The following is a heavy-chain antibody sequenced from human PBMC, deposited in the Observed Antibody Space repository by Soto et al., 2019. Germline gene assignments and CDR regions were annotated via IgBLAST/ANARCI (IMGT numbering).Heavy chain of an antibody. V-gene: IGHV3-7*01. J-gene: IGHJ5*02. D-gene: IGHD5-12*01. Sequence: PGGSLILSCAASGFSFSTYWMSWVRQAPGKGLEWVANIKHDGSEKYYVDSVKGRFTISRDNAKNSLYLQINSLRAEDTAVYYCARESLSIRRYNCFGPWGQGTLVTGSS. CDR2: IKHDGSEK. CDR1: GFSFSTYW. CDR3: ARESLSIRRYNCFGP.